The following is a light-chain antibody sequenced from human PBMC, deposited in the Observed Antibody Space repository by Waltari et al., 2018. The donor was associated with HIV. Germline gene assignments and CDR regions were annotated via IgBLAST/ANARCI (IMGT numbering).Light chain of an antibody. CDR2: ENN. Sequence: QSVLTQPPSVSAAPGQKVPISCSGSSSNIGTNYVSWYQQLPGTAPKLLIYENNKRPSGIPDRFSGSKSGTSATLGITGLQTGDEADYYCGTWDSSLSAYVFGTGTKVTVL. CDR3: GTWDSSLSAYV. CDR1: SSNIGTNY. V-gene: IGLV1-51*02. J-gene: IGLJ1*01.